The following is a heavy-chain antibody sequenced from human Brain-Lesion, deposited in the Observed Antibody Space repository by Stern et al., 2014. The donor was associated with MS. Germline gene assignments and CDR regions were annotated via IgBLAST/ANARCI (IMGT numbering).Heavy chain of an antibody. CDR1: GFLFSDYY. CDR2: ISTTASNI. J-gene: IGHJ4*02. D-gene: IGHD2-2*01. Sequence: VQLEESGGTLVKPGGSLRLSCAASGFLFSDYYMNWIRQAPGQGLEWVSHISTTASNIYYADSVKGRFTISRDNTKNSLFLLMSSLRAEDTAVYYCAISSSRYYFDSWGLGTLVTVSS. V-gene: IGHV3-11*01. CDR3: AISSSRYYFDS.